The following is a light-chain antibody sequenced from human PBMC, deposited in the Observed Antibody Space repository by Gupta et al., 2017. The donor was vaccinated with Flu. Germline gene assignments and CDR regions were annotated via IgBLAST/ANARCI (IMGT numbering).Light chain of an antibody. CDR3: SSYTSSSTVV. CDR2: EVS. J-gene: IGLJ2*01. V-gene: IGLV2-14*01. CDR1: SSDVGGYNY. Sequence: QSALTQPASVSGSPGQSITISCTGTSSDVGGYNYVSWYQPHPGKAPKLMIYEVSNRPSGVANRFSGSKSGNTASLTISGLKAEDEADYYGSSYTSSSTVVFGGGTKRTVL.